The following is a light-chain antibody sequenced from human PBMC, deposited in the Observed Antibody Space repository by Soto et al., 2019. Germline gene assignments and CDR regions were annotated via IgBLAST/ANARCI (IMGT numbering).Light chain of an antibody. CDR2: GAS. V-gene: IGKV3-20*01. Sequence: EIVLTQSPGTLSLSPGERATLSCRASQSVSSSYLAWYQQKPGQAPRLLIFGASSRATGIPDRFGGSGSGTDFTLTISRLEPEDFAVYYCQQYGISPQTFGQGTKVEIK. CDR3: QQYGISPQT. J-gene: IGKJ1*01. CDR1: QSVSSSY.